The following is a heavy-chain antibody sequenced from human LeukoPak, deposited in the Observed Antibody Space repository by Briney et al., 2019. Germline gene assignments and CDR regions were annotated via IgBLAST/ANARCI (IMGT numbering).Heavy chain of an antibody. J-gene: IGHJ4*02. CDR1: GFTFSSFW. CDR2: IKQDGSEK. Sequence: PGGSLRLSCAASGFTFSSFWMGSVRPASGNGLEWVANIKQDGSEKYYVDSVKGRFTISRDNAKNSLYLQMNSLRAEDTAVYYCATSRTFDYWGQGTLVTVSS. D-gene: IGHD1-14*01. CDR3: ATSRTFDY. V-gene: IGHV3-7*01.